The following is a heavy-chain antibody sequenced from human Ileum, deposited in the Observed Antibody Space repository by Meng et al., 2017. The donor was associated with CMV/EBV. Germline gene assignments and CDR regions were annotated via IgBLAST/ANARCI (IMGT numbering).Heavy chain of an antibody. D-gene: IGHD3-16*01. CDR3: ARSYYDTVGYYFAH. J-gene: IGHJ4*02. Sequence: SGGSINDGNFYWGWIRQPPGKGLEWIGNIFYSGSIYYNPSLRSRVSISINTSKNQFSLRLSSVTAADSAVYYCARSYYDTVGYYFAHWGQGTLVTVSS. CDR2: IFYSGSI. V-gene: IGHV4-39*01. CDR1: GGSINDGNFY.